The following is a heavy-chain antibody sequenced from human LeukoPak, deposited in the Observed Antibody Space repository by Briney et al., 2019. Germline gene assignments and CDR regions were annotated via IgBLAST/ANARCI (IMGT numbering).Heavy chain of an antibody. Sequence: ASVKVSCKVSGYTLTELSMHWVRQAPGKGLEWMGGFDPEDGETIYAQKFQGRVTMTEDTSTDTAYMELSSLRSDDTAVYYCARDSDAGSGPSRFDPWGQGTLVTVSS. V-gene: IGHV1-24*01. J-gene: IGHJ5*02. D-gene: IGHD5-12*01. CDR2: FDPEDGET. CDR3: ARDSDAGSGPSRFDP. CDR1: GYTLTELS.